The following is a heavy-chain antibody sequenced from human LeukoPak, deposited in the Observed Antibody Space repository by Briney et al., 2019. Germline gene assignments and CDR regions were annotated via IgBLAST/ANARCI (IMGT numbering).Heavy chain of an antibody. J-gene: IGHJ4*02. V-gene: IGHV3-30*18. CDR2: ISYDGSNK. D-gene: IGHD5-12*01. CDR1: GFTFSSYG. Sequence: GRSLRLSCAASGFTFSSYGMHWVRQAPGKGLEWVAVISYDGSNKYYADSVKGRFTISRDNSKNTLYLQMNSLRAEDTAVYYCAKESGEFLRYFDYWGQGTLVTVSS. CDR3: AKESGEFLRYFDY.